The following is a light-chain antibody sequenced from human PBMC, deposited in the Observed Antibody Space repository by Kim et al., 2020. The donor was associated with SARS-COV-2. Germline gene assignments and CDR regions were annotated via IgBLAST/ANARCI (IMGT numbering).Light chain of an antibody. V-gene: IGLV2-11*01. CDR1: SSDVGGYNY. Sequence: GQSVTLSCTGTSSDVGGYNYVSWYQQHPGKAPKLMIYDVSKRPSGVPDRFSGSKSANTASLTISGLQAEDEADYYCCSYAGSYTYVFGTGTKVTVL. CDR3: CSYAGSYTYV. CDR2: DVS. J-gene: IGLJ1*01.